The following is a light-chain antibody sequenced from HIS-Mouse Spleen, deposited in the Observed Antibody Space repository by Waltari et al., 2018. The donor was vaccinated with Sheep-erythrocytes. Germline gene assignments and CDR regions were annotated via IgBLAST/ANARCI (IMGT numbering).Light chain of an antibody. Sequence: QSALTQPASVSGSPGQSITISCTGTSSDVGGYKYVSWYQQHPGKAPKVMIYDVSNRPSGVSNRCSGSKSGNTASLTISGLQAEDEADYYCSSYTSSSTLYVFGTGTKVTVL. J-gene: IGLJ1*01. CDR3: SSYTSSSTLYV. CDR1: SSDVGGYKY. V-gene: IGLV2-14*03. CDR2: DVS.